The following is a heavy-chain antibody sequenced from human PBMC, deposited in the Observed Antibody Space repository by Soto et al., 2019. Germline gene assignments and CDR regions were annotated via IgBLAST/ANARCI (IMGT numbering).Heavy chain of an antibody. J-gene: IGHJ4*02. D-gene: IGHD2-15*01. V-gene: IGHV2-5*01. CDR1: GFSLTTSGVG. Sequence: QITLMESGPTLVKPTQTLTLTCTFSGFSLTTSGVGVGWIRQPPGKALEWLALIYWNDDKRHSPSLNNRLTITKDTSKNQVVLTMTNIDPVDTATYYCAQSVGSLAFCSSDSCLAYFDYWGQGILGTVSS. CDR3: AQSVGSLAFCSSDSCLAYFDY. CDR2: IYWNDDK.